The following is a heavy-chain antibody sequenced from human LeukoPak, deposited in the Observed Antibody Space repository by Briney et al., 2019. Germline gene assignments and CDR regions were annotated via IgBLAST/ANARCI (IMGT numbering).Heavy chain of an antibody. Sequence: GASVKVSCKASGGTFSSYAISWVRQAPGQGLEWMGGIIPILGTANYAQKFQGRVTITADKSTSTAYMELSSLRSEDTAVYYCARDRNGILTGYPYYFDYWGQGTLVTVSS. D-gene: IGHD3-9*01. CDR3: ARDRNGILTGYPYYFDY. J-gene: IGHJ4*02. V-gene: IGHV1-69*10. CDR2: IIPILGTA. CDR1: GGTFSSYA.